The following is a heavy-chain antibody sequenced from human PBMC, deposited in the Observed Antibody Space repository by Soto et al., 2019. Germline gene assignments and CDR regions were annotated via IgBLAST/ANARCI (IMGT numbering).Heavy chain of an antibody. V-gene: IGHV3-9*01. CDR1: ACPFDDYA. Sequence: PAGSMRLPCAASACPFDDYAIHWVWQAPGKGLEWVSGISWNRGTIGYADSVKGRFTISRDNAKNSLYLQMNSLRAEDTALYYCTRSIGPSCYSSFDYFGQGTLVTVSS. D-gene: IGHD2-15*01. J-gene: IGHJ4*02. CDR2: ISWNRGTI. CDR3: TRSIGPSCYSSFDY.